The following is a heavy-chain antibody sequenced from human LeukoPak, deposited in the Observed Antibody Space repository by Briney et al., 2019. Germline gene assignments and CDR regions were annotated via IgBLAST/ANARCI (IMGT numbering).Heavy chain of an antibody. CDR1: GFTFSSYA. D-gene: IGHD3-3*01. V-gene: IGHV3-23*01. J-gene: IGHJ4*02. CDR2: IGGSGGST. Sequence: GGSLRLSCAASGFTFSSYAMSWVRQAPGKGLEWVSAIGGSGGSTYYADSVKGRFTISRDNSKNTLYLQMNSLRAEDTAVYYCAKDADLYDFWSGYYIDYWGQGTLVTVSS. CDR3: AKDADLYDFWSGYYIDY.